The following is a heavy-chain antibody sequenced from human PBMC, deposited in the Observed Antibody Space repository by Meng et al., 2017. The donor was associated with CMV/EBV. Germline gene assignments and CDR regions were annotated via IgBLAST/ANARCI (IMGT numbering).Heavy chain of an antibody. V-gene: IGHV3-7*01. CDR1: GFTFGDYA. CDR2: IKQDGSEK. Sequence: GGSLRLSCTASGFTFGDYAMSWVRQAPGKGLEWVANIKQDGSEKYYVDSVKGRFTISRDNAKNSLYLQMNSLRAEDTAVYYCARDMVVPATASYYFDYWGQGTLVTVSS. CDR3: ARDMVVPATASYYFDY. D-gene: IGHD2-2*01. J-gene: IGHJ4*02.